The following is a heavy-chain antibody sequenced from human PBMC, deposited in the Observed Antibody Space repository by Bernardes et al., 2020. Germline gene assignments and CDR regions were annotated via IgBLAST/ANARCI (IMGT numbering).Heavy chain of an antibody. CDR3: ARLLSSSWYFGDFDY. Sequence: SETLSLTCTVSGGSISSSSYYWGWIRQPPGKGLEWIGSIYYSGSTYYNPSLKSRVTISVDTSKNQFSLKLSSVTAADTAVYYCARLLSSSWYFGDFDYWGQGTLVTVSS. CDR2: IYYSGST. D-gene: IGHD6-13*01. J-gene: IGHJ4*02. V-gene: IGHV4-39*01. CDR1: GGSISSSSYY.